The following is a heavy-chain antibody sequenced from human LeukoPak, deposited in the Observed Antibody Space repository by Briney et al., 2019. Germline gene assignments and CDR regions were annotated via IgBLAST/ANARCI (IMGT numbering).Heavy chain of an antibody. CDR3: ARVLKLPYYYDSRDRGEWFDP. CDR1: GGSISSGGYY. J-gene: IGHJ5*02. CDR2: IYHSGST. V-gene: IGHV4-30-2*01. Sequence: SETLPLTCTVSGGSISSGGYYWSWIRQPPGKGLEWIGYIYHSGSTYYNPSLKSRVTISVDTSKNQFSLKLSSVTAADTAVYYCARVLKLPYYYDSRDRGEWFDPWGQGTLVTVSS. D-gene: IGHD3-22*01.